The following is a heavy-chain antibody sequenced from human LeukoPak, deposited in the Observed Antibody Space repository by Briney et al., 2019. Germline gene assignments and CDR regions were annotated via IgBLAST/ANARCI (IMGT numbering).Heavy chain of an antibody. Sequence: PSETLSLTCTVSGGSVSSPDSYWSWIRQPPGKGLEWIGNVYYIGTTSFNSSLKSRVAISIDKSNNKFSLEVTSVTALDTAVYYCARNTSSSPWFDPWGQGALVTVSS. CDR1: GGSVSSPDSY. V-gene: IGHV4-61*08. CDR3: ARNTSSSPWFDP. D-gene: IGHD6-6*01. J-gene: IGHJ5*02. CDR2: VYYIGTT.